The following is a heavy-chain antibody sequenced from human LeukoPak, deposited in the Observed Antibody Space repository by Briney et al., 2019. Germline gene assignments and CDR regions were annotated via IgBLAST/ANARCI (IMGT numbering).Heavy chain of an antibody. CDR1: GFTFSSYA. CDR3: ARVGFSAARSYYFNY. J-gene: IGHJ4*02. D-gene: IGHD6-6*01. Sequence: GGSLRLSCAASGFTFSSYAMHWVRQAPGKGLEWVAVISYDGSNKYYADSAKGRFTISRDNSKNTLYLQMNSLRAEDTAVYYCARVGFSAARSYYFNYWGQGTLVTVSS. CDR2: ISYDGSNK. V-gene: IGHV3-30-3*01.